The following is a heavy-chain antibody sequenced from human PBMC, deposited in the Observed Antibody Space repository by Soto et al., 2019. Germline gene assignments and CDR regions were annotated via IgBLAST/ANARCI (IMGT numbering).Heavy chain of an antibody. CDR1: GFTFSSYA. D-gene: IGHD2-2*02. V-gene: IGHV3-30-3*01. CDR3: AREGLVPAATPGFDY. CDR2: ISYDGSNK. Sequence: QVQLVESGGGVVQPGRSLRLSCAASGFTFSSYAMHWVRQAPGKGLEWVAVISYDGSNKYYADSVKGRFTISRDNSKNTPYLQMNSLRAEDTAVYYCAREGLVPAATPGFDYWGQGTLVTVSS. J-gene: IGHJ4*02.